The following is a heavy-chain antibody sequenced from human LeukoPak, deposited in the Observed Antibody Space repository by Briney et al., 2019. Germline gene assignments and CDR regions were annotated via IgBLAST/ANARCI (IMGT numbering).Heavy chain of an antibody. D-gene: IGHD6-19*01. CDR1: GGSISSYY. CDR2: IYYSGST. CDR3: AEQKRRHSSGWYPPTY. Sequence: TSETLSLTCTVSGGSISSYYWSWIRQPPGKGLEWIGSIYYSGSTYYNPSLKSRVTISVDTSKNQFSLKLSSVTAADTAVYYCAEQKRRHSSGWYPPTYWGQGTLVTVSS. J-gene: IGHJ1*01. V-gene: IGHV4-59*04.